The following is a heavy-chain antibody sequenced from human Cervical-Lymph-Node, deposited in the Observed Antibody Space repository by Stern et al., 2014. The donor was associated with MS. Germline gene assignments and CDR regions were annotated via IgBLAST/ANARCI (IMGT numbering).Heavy chain of an antibody. CDR2: INPKSGRT. CDR3: ARGPKFGAFDI. J-gene: IGHJ3*02. CDR1: GYTFTDNF. D-gene: IGHD3-3*01. V-gene: IGHV1-2*06. Sequence: VQLVESGAEVRKPGASVNVSCKTSGYTFTDNFMYWVRQAPGQGLEWMGRINPKSGRTDYAERFQDRLTLTRDTSISIVYMEVYRLTSDDTAVYYCARGPKFGAFDIWGQGTMVSVST.